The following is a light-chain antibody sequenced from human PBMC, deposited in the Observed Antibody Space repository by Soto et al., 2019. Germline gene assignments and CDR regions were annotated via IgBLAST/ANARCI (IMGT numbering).Light chain of an antibody. V-gene: IGLV1-40*01. CDR2: GNS. J-gene: IGLJ1*01. CDR1: HPKIGAGYD. CDR3: QSYDSSLSGFYV. Sequence: QSVLTQPPSVSGAPRQRVTSSCPGSHPKIGAGYDVHWYQQLPGTAPKLLIYGNSNRPSGVPDRFSGSKSGTSASLAITGLQAEDEADYFCQSYDSSLSGFYVFGTGAKVTVL.